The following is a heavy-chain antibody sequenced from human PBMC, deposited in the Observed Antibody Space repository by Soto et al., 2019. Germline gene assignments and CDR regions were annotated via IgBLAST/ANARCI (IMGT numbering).Heavy chain of an antibody. Sequence: EVNLVESGGGLIKPGGSLRLSCAASGFTFTSAWMNWVRQAPGRGLEWVGRITSKNSGETSDYAAPVKGRFIISRDDSKNTLYVEMNSLTIEDTAVYYCTTDEGGTRFWGQGTLGTVSS. CDR1: GFTFTSAW. CDR3: TTDEGGTRF. CDR2: ITSKNSGETS. D-gene: IGHD1-26*01. V-gene: IGHV3-15*07. J-gene: IGHJ4*02.